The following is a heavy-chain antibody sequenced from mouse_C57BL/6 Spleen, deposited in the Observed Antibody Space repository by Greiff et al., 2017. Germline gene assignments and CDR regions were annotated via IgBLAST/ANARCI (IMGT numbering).Heavy chain of an antibody. CDR1: GYTFTSYW. V-gene: IGHV1-5*01. J-gene: IGHJ4*01. CDR2: IYPGNSDT. D-gene: IGHD2-13*01. CDR3: TRGRADGDSQYYAMDY. Sequence: EVQLQQSGTVLARPGASVKMSCKTSGYTFTSYWMHWVKQRPGQGLEWIGAIYPGNSDTSYNQKFKGKAKLTAVTSASTAYMELSSLTNEDSAVYYCTRGRADGDSQYYAMDYWGQGTSFTVSS.